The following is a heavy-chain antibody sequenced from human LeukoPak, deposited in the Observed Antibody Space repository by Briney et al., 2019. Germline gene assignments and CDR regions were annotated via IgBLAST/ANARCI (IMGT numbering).Heavy chain of an antibody. CDR2: IYYSGST. CDR3: ARQYSDILTGYHRGELYWYFDL. V-gene: IGHV4-39*01. Sequence: TSETLSLTCTVSGGSISSSSYYWGWIRQPPGKGLEWIGSIYYSGSTYYNPSLKSRVTISVDTSKNQFSLKLSSVTAADTAVYYCARQYSDILTGYHRGELYWYFDLWGRGTLVTVSS. J-gene: IGHJ2*01. D-gene: IGHD3-9*01. CDR1: GGSISSSSYY.